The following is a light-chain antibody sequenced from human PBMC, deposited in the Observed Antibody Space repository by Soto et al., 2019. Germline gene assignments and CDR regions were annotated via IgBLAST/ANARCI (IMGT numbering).Light chain of an antibody. J-gene: IGKJ2*01. CDR2: DAF. Sequence: DIQMTQSPSTLSASVGDRVTITCRASQSISSWLAWYQQKPGKAPKFVISDAFNLESVVTSRFSGSGSGTEFNLTIDSLQPDDFATSYCHQYNNCPYTFGQGTTLEIK. CDR1: QSISSW. CDR3: HQYNNCPYT. V-gene: IGKV1-5*01.